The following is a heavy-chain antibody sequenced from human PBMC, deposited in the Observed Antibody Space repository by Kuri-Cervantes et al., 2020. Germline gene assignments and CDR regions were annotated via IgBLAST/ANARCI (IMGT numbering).Heavy chain of an antibody. Sequence: GESLKISCAASGFSFSTHGMHWVRQAPGKGLEWVAVISYDGSNKYYADSVKGRFTISRDNSKNTLYLQMNSLRAEDTAVYYCARVLAGAFDIWGQGTMVTVSS. J-gene: IGHJ3*02. CDR2: ISYDGSNK. CDR3: ARVLAGAFDI. CDR1: GFSFSTHG. D-gene: IGHD2-15*01. V-gene: IGHV3-30*03.